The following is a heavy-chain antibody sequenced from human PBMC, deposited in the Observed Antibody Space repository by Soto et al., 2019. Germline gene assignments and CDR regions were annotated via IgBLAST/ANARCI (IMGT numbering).Heavy chain of an antibody. Sequence: EVQLVESGGGLVQPGGSLRLSCAASGFTINSHWMNWVRQAPGKGLEWVANMRPDGSAKYYADSVKGRFTISRDNAENSLYLQMNSLRVEDTAVYYCARTISSAGSYWGQGALVTVSS. CDR1: GFTINSHW. V-gene: IGHV3-7*05. CDR2: MRPDGSAK. D-gene: IGHD2-2*02. J-gene: IGHJ4*02. CDR3: ARTISSAGSY.